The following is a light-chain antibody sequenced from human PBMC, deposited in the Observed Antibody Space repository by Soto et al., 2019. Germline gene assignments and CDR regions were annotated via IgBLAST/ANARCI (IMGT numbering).Light chain of an antibody. Sequence: EIVLTQSPGTLSLSPGERATLTCRASQSVSSSYFAWYQQKPGQAPSLLIYGASSRVTGSPDGFSGSGSWTDFSLTSSRLEPEDFVVYYCQQYGSAPLFTFGPGTKVDIK. CDR1: QSVSSSY. V-gene: IGKV3-20*01. J-gene: IGKJ3*01. CDR3: QQYGSAPLFT. CDR2: GAS.